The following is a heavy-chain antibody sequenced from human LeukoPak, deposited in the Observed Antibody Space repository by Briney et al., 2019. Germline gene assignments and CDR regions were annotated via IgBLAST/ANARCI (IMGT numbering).Heavy chain of an antibody. CDR2: INQDGSEK. Sequence: GGSLRLSCAASGFTFSSFWMSWVRQAPGKGLEWVANINQDGSEKSYVDSVRGRFTISRDNAKNSLYLQMNSLRAEDTAVYYCARDRVVTIFGVGSHFDYWGQGTLVTVSS. CDR3: ARDRVVTIFGVGSHFDY. J-gene: IGHJ4*02. CDR1: GFTFSSFW. D-gene: IGHD3-3*01. V-gene: IGHV3-7*01.